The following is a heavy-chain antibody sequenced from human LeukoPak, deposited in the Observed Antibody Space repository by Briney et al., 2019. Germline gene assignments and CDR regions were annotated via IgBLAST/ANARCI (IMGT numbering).Heavy chain of an antibody. CDR1: GGSISSYY. V-gene: IGHV4-59*12. Sequence: SETLSLTCTVSGGSISSYYWSWIRQPPEKGLEWSGYIYYSGSTNYNPPLKSRVTISVDTSKNQFSLKLSSVTAADTAVYYCARDGQGLYSSYDYEGCFDYWGQGTLVTVSS. J-gene: IGHJ4*02. CDR2: IYYSGST. D-gene: IGHD5-12*01. CDR3: ARDGQGLYSSYDYEGCFDY.